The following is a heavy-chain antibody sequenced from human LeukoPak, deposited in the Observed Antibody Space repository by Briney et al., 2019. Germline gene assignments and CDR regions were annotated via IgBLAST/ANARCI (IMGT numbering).Heavy chain of an antibody. D-gene: IGHD6-13*01. CDR1: GYTFTSYY. V-gene: IGHV1-46*01. CDR2: INPSGGST. CDR3: ARETMSGSPFDY. Sequence: GASVKVSCKASGYTFTSYYMHWVRQAPGQGLEWMGIINPSGGSTSYAQKFQGRVTITRNTSISTAYMELSSLRSEDTAVYYCARETMSGSPFDYWGQGTLVTVSS. J-gene: IGHJ4*02.